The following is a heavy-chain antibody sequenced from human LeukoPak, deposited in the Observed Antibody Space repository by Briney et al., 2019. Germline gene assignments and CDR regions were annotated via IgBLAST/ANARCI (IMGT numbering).Heavy chain of an antibody. CDR1: GFTFDDYG. D-gene: IGHD2-15*01. CDR3: ARGGCSGGSCYSHYLHYYMDV. CDR2: INWNGGST. Sequence: PGGSLRLSCAASGFTFDDYGMSWVRQAPGKGLEWVSGINWNGGSTGYADSVRGRFTISRDNAKNSLYLQMNSLRAEDTALYYCARGGCSGGSCYSHYLHYYMDVWGKGTTVTVSS. V-gene: IGHV3-20*04. J-gene: IGHJ6*03.